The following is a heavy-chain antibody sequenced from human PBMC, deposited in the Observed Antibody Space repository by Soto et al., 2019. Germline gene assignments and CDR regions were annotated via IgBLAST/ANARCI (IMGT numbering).Heavy chain of an antibody. CDR1: GGSISSGGYY. D-gene: IGHD3-16*01. Sequence: QVQLQESGPGLVKPSQTLSLTCTVSGGSISSGGYYWSWIRQHPGKGLEWIGYIYYSGSTYYNPSLKRRVTISVDTSKNQFSPKLSSVTAADTAVYYCARDPGGPYYFDYWGPGTLVTVSS. CDR3: ARDPGGPYYFDY. V-gene: IGHV4-31*03. J-gene: IGHJ4*02. CDR2: IYYSGST.